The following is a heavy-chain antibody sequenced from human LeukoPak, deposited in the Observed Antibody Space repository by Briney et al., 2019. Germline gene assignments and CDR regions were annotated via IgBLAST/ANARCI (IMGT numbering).Heavy chain of an antibody. D-gene: IGHD6-13*01. V-gene: IGHV3-30*18. CDR3: AKDEAAAGHFDY. J-gene: IGHJ4*02. CDR1: GFTFSTSG. Sequence: GGSLRLSCAASGFTFSTSGMHWVRQAPGKGLEWVAVISYDGSNKYYADSVKGRFTISRDNSKNTLYLQMNSLRAEDTAVYYCAKDEAAAGHFDYWGQETLVTVSS. CDR2: ISYDGSNK.